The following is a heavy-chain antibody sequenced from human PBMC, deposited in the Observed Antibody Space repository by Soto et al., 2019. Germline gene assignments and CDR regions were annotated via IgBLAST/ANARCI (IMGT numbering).Heavy chain of an antibody. J-gene: IGHJ4*02. D-gene: IGHD3-22*01. V-gene: IGHV4-31*03. CDR3: VSPEGYYDSSGYTLDY. CDR1: GGSISSGGYY. Sequence: SETLSLTCTVPGGSISSGGYYWSWIRQHPGKGLEWIGYIYYSGSTYYNPSLKSRVTLSIDTSKNQFSLKLNSVTAADTAVYYCVSPEGYYDSSGYTLDYWGQGTLVTVSS. CDR2: IYYSGST.